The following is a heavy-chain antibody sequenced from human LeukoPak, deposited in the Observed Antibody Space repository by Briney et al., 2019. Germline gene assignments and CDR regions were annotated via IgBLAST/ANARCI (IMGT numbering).Heavy chain of an antibody. J-gene: IGHJ4*02. CDR3: ATEDVVIPTATQRPLDY. D-gene: IGHD2-2*01. Sequence: SETLSLTCTVSGGSIRNSHYFWGWVRQPPGKGLEWIGSIYYSGSTYYNPSLKSRITISMDMSENHFSLNLSSVTAADTAFYYCATEDVVIPTATQRPLDYWGQGILVAVSS. V-gene: IGHV4-39*02. CDR2: IYYSGST. CDR1: GGSIRNSHYF.